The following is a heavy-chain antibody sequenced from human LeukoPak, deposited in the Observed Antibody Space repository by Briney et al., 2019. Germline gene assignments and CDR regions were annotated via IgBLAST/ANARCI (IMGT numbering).Heavy chain of an antibody. D-gene: IGHD5-18*01. CDR3: ARLSVDTAIVTSYYFDY. CDR2: IYYSGST. V-gene: IGHV4-39*01. J-gene: IGHJ4*02. Sequence: SETLSLTRTVSGGSISSSSYYWGWIRQPPGKGLDWIGSIYYSGSTYYNPSLKSRVTISVDTSKNQFSLKLSSVTAADTAVYYCARLSVDTAIVTSYYFDYWGQGTLVTVSS. CDR1: GGSISSSSYY.